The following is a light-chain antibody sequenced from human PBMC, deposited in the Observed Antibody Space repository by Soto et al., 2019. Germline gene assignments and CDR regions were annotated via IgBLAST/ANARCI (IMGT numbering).Light chain of an antibody. V-gene: IGLV2-11*01. J-gene: IGLJ1*01. CDR1: SSDVGSYDY. CDR3: CSYAATYTLV. CDR2: NVN. Sequence: QSVLIQPPSVSGSPGQSVTISCTGTSSDVGSYDYVSWYQQHPGTVPKPMIYNVNTQPSGVPDRFSGSKSGNTASMTISGLQAEDEADYYCCSYAATYTLVFGSGTKVTVL.